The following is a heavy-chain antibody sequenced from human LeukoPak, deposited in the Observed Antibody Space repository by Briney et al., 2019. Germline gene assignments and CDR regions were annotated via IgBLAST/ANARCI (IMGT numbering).Heavy chain of an antibody. J-gene: IGHJ5*02. D-gene: IGHD2-2*02. Sequence: ASVKVSCKASGYTFTSYDINWVRQATGQGLEWMGWMNPNSGNTGYAQKFQGRVTMTRDTSISTAYMELSRLRSDDTALYYCARGLYTTTWCDHWGQGTLVTVSS. CDR2: MNPNSGNT. V-gene: IGHV1-8*02. CDR1: GYTFTSYD. CDR3: ARGLYTTTWCDH.